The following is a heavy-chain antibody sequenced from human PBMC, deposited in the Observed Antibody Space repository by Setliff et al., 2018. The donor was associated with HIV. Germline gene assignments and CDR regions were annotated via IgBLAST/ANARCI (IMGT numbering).Heavy chain of an antibody. V-gene: IGHV1-24*01. D-gene: IGHD6-13*01. J-gene: IGHJ1*01. CDR2: FDPEDGET. CDR1: GYTLTELS. CDR3: ATDPGYSSTWYSESFQH. Sequence: ASVKVSCKISGYTLTELSIHWVRQAPGKGLEWMANFDPEDGETFYAQKIQGRLTMTEDTSTDTAHMELSSLRSDDTAMYYCATDPGYSSTWYSESFQHWGQGTVVTVSS.